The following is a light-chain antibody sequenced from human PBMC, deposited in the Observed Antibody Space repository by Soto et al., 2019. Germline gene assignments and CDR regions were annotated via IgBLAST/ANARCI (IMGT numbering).Light chain of an antibody. Sequence: QSVLTQPPSVSGAPGQRVIIPCTGSSSTIGPGYDVHWYQQLPGTAPKLLIYGDSHRPSGVPDRFSGSKSGTSASLAITGLQAEDEADYYCQSYDRSLSASVVFGGGTKLTVL. CDR2: GDS. CDR1: SSTIGPGYD. J-gene: IGLJ2*01. V-gene: IGLV1-40*01. CDR3: QSYDRSLSASVV.